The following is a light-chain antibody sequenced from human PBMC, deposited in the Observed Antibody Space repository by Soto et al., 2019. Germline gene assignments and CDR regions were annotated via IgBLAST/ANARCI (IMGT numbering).Light chain of an antibody. CDR1: NMGSNS. CDR2: YDS. Sequence: SYELTKPPSVSVAPGKTARITCGGNNMGSNSVHWYQQKPGQAPVLVIYYDSDRPSGIPERFSGSNSGNTATLTISRVEAGDEADYYCQVWDSSSDHVVFGGGTKLTVL. CDR3: QVWDSSSDHVV. V-gene: IGLV3-21*04. J-gene: IGLJ2*01.